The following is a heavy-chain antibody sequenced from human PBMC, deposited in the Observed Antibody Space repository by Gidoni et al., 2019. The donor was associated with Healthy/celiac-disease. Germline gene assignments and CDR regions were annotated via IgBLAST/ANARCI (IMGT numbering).Heavy chain of an antibody. J-gene: IGHJ4*02. CDR2: ISSSSSTI. V-gene: IGHV3-48*02. CDR3: AKDSDGLFDY. D-gene: IGHD2-2*03. CDR1: GFTFNSYS. Sequence: EVQLVESGGGLVQPGGSLRLSCAASGFTFNSYSLNWVRQAPGKGLECVSYISSSSSTIYYADSVKGRFTISRDNAKNSLYLQMNSLRDEDTAVYYCAKDSDGLFDYWGQGTLVTVSS.